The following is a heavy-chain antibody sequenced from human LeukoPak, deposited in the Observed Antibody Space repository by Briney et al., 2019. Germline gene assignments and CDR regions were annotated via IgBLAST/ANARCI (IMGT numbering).Heavy chain of an antibody. CDR1: GLTFGDYA. Sequence: GGSLRLSCTASGLTFGDYAMSWVRQAPGKGLEWVGFIRSKAYGGTTEYAASVKGRFTISRDDSKSIAYLQMNSLKTEDTAVYYCTRDYSWLDYDSSGYYGVDYWGQGTLVTVSS. CDR2: IRSKAYGGTT. D-gene: IGHD3-22*01. CDR3: TRDYSWLDYDSSGYYGVDY. J-gene: IGHJ4*02. V-gene: IGHV3-49*04.